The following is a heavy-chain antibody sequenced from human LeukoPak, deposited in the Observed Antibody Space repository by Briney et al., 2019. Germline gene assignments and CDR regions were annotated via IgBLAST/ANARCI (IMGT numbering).Heavy chain of an antibody. CDR2: ISYDGSNK. V-gene: IGHV3-30*18. D-gene: IGHD3-22*01. CDR1: GFTFSSYG. Sequence: GGSLRLSCAASGFTFSSYGMHWVRQAPGKGLEWVAVISYDGSNKYYADSVKGRFTISRDNSKNTLYLQMNSLRAEDTAVYYCAKSGGDYDSSGYYYVDYWGQGTLVTVSS. CDR3: AKSGGDYDSSGYYYVDY. J-gene: IGHJ4*02.